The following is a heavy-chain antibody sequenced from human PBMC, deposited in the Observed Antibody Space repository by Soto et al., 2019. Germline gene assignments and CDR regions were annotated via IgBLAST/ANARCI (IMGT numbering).Heavy chain of an antibody. CDR3: ARAQPTYSSSYFDY. D-gene: IGHD3-22*01. V-gene: IGHV3-23*01. CDR2: IIGRGDAT. CDR1: GFTFSSYA. J-gene: IGHJ4*02. Sequence: EVQLLESGGDLVQPGGSLRLSCAASGFTFSSYAMSWVRQAPGKGLEWVSTIIGRGDATYYTDSVKGRFTFSRDNSKNTLYVHMNSLRAEDTAVYYCARAQPTYSSSYFDYWGQGTLVTVSS.